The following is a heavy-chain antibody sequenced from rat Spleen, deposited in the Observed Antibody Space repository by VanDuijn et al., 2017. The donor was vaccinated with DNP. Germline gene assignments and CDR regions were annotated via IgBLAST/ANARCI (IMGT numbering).Heavy chain of an antibody. CDR2: IWSGGST. CDR1: GFSLTGYN. J-gene: IGHJ3*01. D-gene: IGHD1-2*01. CDR3: ASGTATWFAY. Sequence: QVQLKESGPGLVQPSQTLSLTCTVAGFSLTGYNVHWVRQPPGKGLEWIGAIWSGGSTDYNSALKSRLSISRDTSKSQVLLKMSSLQTEDTAMYFCASGTATWFAYWGQGTLVTVSS. V-gene: IGHV2-15*01.